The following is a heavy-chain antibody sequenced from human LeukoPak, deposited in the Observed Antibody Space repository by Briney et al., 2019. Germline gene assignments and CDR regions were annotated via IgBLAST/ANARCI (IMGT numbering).Heavy chain of an antibody. D-gene: IGHD1-26*01. CDR2: IYHSGST. V-gene: IGHV4-30-2*01. Sequence: PSETLSLTCTVSGGSISSGGYYWSWIRQPPGKGLEWIGYIYHSGSTYYNPSLKSRVTISVDRSKNQFSLKLSSVTAADTAVYYCARHGSVSYSPLYYFDYWGQGTLVTVSS. CDR3: ARHGSVSYSPLYYFDY. CDR1: GGSISSGGYY. J-gene: IGHJ4*02.